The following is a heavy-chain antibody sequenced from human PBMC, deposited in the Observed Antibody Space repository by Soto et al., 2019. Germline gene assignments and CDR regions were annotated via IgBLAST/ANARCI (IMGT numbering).Heavy chain of an antibody. V-gene: IGHV4-30-2*06. D-gene: IGHD5-12*01. CDR1: GASIRYGGYS. Sequence: QLQLQESGSGLVKPSQTLSLTCTVSGASIRYGGYSWSWIRQSPGKGLEWIGYINHLETTFYNPSFESRITLSIDRTKNQFSLNLNYMTAADRAVYYCARGGGYDAFDYWGQGIRVTVSS. J-gene: IGHJ4*02. CDR3: ARGGGYDAFDY. CDR2: INHLETT.